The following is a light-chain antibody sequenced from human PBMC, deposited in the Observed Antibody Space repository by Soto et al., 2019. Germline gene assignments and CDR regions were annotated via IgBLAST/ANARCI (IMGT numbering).Light chain of an antibody. CDR2: DAS. CDR1: ESITNR. CDR3: QHYNSYSEA. J-gene: IGKJ1*01. Sequence: DIQMTQSPSSLSASVGDRVPITCRTTESITNRLAWYQQKPGRAPKVLIFDASSLETGVPSRFRGSGSGTEFTLTISSLQPDDFATYYCQHYNSYSEAFGQGTKVDIK. V-gene: IGKV1-5*01.